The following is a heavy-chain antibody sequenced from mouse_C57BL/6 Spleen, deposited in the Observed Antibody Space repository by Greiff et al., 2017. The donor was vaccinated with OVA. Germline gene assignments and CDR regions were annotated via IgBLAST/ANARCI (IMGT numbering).Heavy chain of an antibody. Sequence: EVQLQQSGPELVKPGASVKIPCKASGYTFTDYNMDWVKQSPGKSLEWIGDINPNNGGTIYNQKFKGKATLTVDKSSSTAYMELRSLTSEDTAVYYCARRYYGSSSYAMDYWGQGTSVTVSS. CDR3: ARRYYGSSSYAMDY. D-gene: IGHD1-1*01. J-gene: IGHJ4*01. CDR1: GYTFTDYN. V-gene: IGHV1-18*01. CDR2: INPNNGGT.